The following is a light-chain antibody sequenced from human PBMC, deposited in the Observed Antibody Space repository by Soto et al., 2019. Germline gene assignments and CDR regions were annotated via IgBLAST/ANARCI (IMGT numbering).Light chain of an antibody. Sequence: DIQMTQSPSTLSASVGDRVTITCRASQSIRSWLAWYQQMPGKAPKLLIYKASDLESGVPSRFSGSGSGADFTLTITSLQPEDSATYYCQQYNIYSYTFGQGTKLEI. CDR2: KAS. CDR1: QSIRSW. J-gene: IGKJ2*01. CDR3: QQYNIYSYT. V-gene: IGKV1-5*03.